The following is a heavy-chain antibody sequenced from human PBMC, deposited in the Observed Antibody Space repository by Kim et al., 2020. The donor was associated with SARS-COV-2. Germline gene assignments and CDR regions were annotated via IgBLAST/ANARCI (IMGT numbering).Heavy chain of an antibody. Sequence: GGPLRLSCAGTGFIFSDAWMSWVRQAPGKGLEWVARIKSKSDGGTRDYAAVVKGRITISRDDSKNNLYMQMNGLKTEDTAVYYCTFGLAWGQGSLVTVSS. CDR2: IKSKSDGGTR. V-gene: IGHV3-15*01. D-gene: IGHD3-10*01. CDR1: GFIFSDAW. CDR3: TFGLA. J-gene: IGHJ4*02.